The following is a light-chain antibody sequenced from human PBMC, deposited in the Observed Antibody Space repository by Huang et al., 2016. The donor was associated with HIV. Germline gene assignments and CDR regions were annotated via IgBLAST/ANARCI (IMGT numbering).Light chain of an antibody. Sequence: DIQMTQSPSSLSASVVDRVTITCRASQTITTYLSWYQQKPGKAPKLLIYGSSSLDRGVPSRFRGSGSGTDVTLTISSLQPEDFATYYCQQSYFTPLTFGGGTRLEIK. V-gene: IGKV1-39*01. CDR3: QQSYFTPLT. CDR2: GSS. J-gene: IGKJ4*01. CDR1: QTITTY.